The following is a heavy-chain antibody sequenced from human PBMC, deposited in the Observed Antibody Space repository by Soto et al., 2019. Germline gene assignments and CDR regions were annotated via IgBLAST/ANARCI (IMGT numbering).Heavy chain of an antibody. CDR2: ISWNSGSI. CDR3: AKDLSFWSGYYTGIDMDV. V-gene: IGHV3-9*01. CDR1: GFTFDDYA. Sequence: GGSLRLSCAASGFTFDDYAMHWVRQAPGKGLEWVSGISWNSGSIGYADSVKGRFTISRDNAKNSLYLQMNSLRAEDTALYYCAKDLSFWSGYYTGIDMDVWGKGTTVTVSS. J-gene: IGHJ6*03. D-gene: IGHD3-3*01.